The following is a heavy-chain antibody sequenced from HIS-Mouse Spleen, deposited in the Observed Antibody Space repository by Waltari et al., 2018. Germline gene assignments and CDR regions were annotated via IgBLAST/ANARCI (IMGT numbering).Heavy chain of an antibody. CDR3: ARALEYSSSWYYYYGMDV. CDR2: IYHSGST. Sequence: QVQLQESGPGLVKPSETLSLTCTVSGYSISSGYYWGWIRQPPGKGLAWIGSIYHSGSTYYNPSLKSRVTISVDTSKNQFSLKLSSVTAADTAVYYCARALEYSSSWYYYYGMDVWGQGTTVTVSS. CDR1: GYSISSGYY. D-gene: IGHD6-13*01. V-gene: IGHV4-38-2*02. J-gene: IGHJ6*02.